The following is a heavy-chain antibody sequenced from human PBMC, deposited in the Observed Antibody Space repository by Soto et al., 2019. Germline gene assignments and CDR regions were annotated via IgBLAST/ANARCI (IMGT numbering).Heavy chain of an antibody. CDR3: ARDPLWGTAMVLWYFDL. CDR2: ISYDGSNK. V-gene: IGHV3-30-3*01. Sequence: QVQLVESGGGVVQPGRSLRLSCAASGFTFSSYAMHWVRQAPGKGLEWVAVISYDGSNKYYADSVKRRFTISRDKSKNRLYLQMNSQRAEDTAVYYCARDPLWGTAMVLWYFDLWGRGTLITVST. CDR1: GFTFSSYA. J-gene: IGHJ2*01. D-gene: IGHD5-18*01.